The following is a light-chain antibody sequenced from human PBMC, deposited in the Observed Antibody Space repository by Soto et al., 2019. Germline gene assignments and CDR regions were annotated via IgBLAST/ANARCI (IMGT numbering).Light chain of an antibody. CDR1: SSDVGGYNY. J-gene: IGLJ1*01. Sequence: QSALTQPRSVSGSPGQSVTISCTGTSSDVGGYNYVSWYQQHPGKAPKLMIYEDNKRPSGVSNRFYGSKSGNTASLTISGLQAEDEADYYCSSYSDSPTYVFGTGTKLTVL. CDR3: SSYSDSPTYV. CDR2: EDN. V-gene: IGLV2-11*01.